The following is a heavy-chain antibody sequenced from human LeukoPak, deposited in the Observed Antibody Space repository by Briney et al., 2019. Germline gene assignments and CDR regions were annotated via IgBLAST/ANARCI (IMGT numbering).Heavy chain of an antibody. CDR3: ARDHNYAFDN. CDR1: GFPFIEYS. Sequence: GGSLRLSCTASGFPFIEYSMNWVRQVPGKGLEWISYIGIDSGNTKYADSVRGRFAISADKAKNSLYLQMNSLRVEDTAVYYCARDHNYAFDNWGQGTLVSVAS. CDR2: IGIDSGNT. D-gene: IGHD1-1*01. V-gene: IGHV3-48*01. J-gene: IGHJ4*02.